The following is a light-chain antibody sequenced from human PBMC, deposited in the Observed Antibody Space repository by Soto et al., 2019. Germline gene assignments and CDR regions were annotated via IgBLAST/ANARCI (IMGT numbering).Light chain of an antibody. V-gene: IGKV3-15*01. J-gene: IGKJ1*01. CDR2: GAS. CDR3: QQYNNWRSWT. Sequence: EIVMTQSPATLSVSPGERATLSCRASQSVSSNLAWYQQKPGQAPRLLIYGASTRATGIPARFSGSGSWTEFTLTISSLQSEDFAVYYCQQYNNWRSWTFGQGTKVDIK. CDR1: QSVSSN.